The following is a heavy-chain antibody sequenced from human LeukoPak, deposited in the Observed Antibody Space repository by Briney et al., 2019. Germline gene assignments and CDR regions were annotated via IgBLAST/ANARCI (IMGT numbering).Heavy chain of an antibody. CDR2: IYYSGST. CDR1: GGSISSYY. J-gene: IGHJ4*02. Sequence: SETLSLTCTVSGGSISSYYWSWIRQPPGKGLEWIGYIYYSGSTNYNPSLKSRVTISVDTSKNQFSLKLSSVTAADTAVYYCARARMNYDAFDYWGQGTLVTVSS. D-gene: IGHD1-7*01. CDR3: ARARMNYDAFDY. V-gene: IGHV4-59*01.